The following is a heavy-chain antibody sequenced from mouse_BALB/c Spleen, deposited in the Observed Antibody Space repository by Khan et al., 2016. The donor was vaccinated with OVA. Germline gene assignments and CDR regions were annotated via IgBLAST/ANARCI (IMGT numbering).Heavy chain of an antibody. D-gene: IGHD1-1*01. J-gene: IGHJ2*01. Sequence: QLEESGPGLVKPSQSLSLTCTVTGYSITSGYAWNWIRQFPGNKPEWMGYISYSGGTSYNPSLKSRISITRDTSKNQFFLQLNSVTTEDTATYYCARGNYYGYYFDYWGQGTPLTVSS. CDR2: ISYSGGT. CDR3: ARGNYYGYYFDY. V-gene: IGHV3-2*02. CDR1: GYSITSGYA.